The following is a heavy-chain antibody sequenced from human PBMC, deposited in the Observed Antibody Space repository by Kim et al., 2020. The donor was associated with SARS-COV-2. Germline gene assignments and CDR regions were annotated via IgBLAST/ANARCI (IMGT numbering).Heavy chain of an antibody. D-gene: IGHD3-9*01. CDR2: ISGSGGST. Sequence: GGSLRLSCAASGFTFSSYAMSWVRQAPGKGLEWVSAISGSGGSTYYADSVKGRFTISRDNSKNTLYLQMNSLRAEDTAVYYCAKVDLPWLRYFDWGGAFDIWGQGTMVTVSS. V-gene: IGHV3-23*01. CDR3: AKVDLPWLRYFDWGGAFDI. J-gene: IGHJ3*02. CDR1: GFTFSSYA.